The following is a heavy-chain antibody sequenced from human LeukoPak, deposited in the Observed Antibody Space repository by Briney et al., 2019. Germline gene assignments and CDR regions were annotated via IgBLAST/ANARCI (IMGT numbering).Heavy chain of an antibody. CDR1: EFPFSSYG. CDR3: AKRNNFGSGSYWPDAFDI. CDR2: ISGSGGNT. J-gene: IGHJ3*02. Sequence: GGSLRLSCAASEFPFSSYGMSWVRQAPGKGLEWVSAISGSGGNTYYADSVRGRFTISRDNSKNTLYLLMNSLRAEDTALYYCAKRNNFGSGSYWPDAFDIWGQGTMVTVSS. D-gene: IGHD3-10*01. V-gene: IGHV3-23*01.